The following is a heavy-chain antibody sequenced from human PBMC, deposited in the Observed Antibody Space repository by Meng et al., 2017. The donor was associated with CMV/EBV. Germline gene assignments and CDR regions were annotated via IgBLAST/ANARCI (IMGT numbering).Heavy chain of an antibody. CDR1: GGSISSYY. Sequence: SETLSLTCTVSGGSISSYYWSWIRQPPGKGLEWIGYIYYSGSTNYNPSLKSRVTISVDTSKNQFSLKLSSVTAADTAVYYCARTNSSGWYGPLDIWGQGTMVTVSS. CDR2: IYYSGST. V-gene: IGHV4-59*01. J-gene: IGHJ3*02. CDR3: ARTNSSGWYGPLDI. D-gene: IGHD6-19*01.